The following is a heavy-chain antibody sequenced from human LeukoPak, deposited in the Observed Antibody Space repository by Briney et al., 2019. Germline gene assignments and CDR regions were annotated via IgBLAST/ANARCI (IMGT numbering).Heavy chain of an antibody. D-gene: IGHD3-22*01. CDR2: IRSNSDGGTI. CDR1: RFTFTNAW. J-gene: IGHJ5*02. V-gene: IGHV3-15*07. CDR3: ATDFYDST. Sequence: GGSLRLSCAASRFTFTNAWMNWVRQAPGKGLEWVGRIRSNSDGGTIDYAAPVKGRFTLSRDDSKNTLYLQMNSLQTEDTAVYYCATDFYDSTWGQGTLVTVSS.